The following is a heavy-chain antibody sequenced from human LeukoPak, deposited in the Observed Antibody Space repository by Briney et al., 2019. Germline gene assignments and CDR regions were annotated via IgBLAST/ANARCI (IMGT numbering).Heavy chain of an antibody. J-gene: IGHJ3*02. CDR1: GFTFRSYG. CDR3: ARGQSYYDSSGRFDI. CDR2: VSRDGNSV. V-gene: IGHV3-30*19. D-gene: IGHD3-22*01. Sequence: GGSLRLSCAASGFTFRSYGMHWVRQAPGKGLEWATFVSRDGNSVDLADSVRGRITISRDNSKNTLYLQMNNMRAEDTAVYYCARGQSYYDSSGRFDIWGQGTMVTVSS.